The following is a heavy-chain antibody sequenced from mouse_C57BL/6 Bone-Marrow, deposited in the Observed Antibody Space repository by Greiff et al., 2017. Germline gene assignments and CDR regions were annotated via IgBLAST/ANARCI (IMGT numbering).Heavy chain of an antibody. CDR1: GFTFSSYA. CDR3: ARDSNRYAMAY. J-gene: IGHJ4*01. CDR2: ISDGGSYT. D-gene: IGHD2-5*01. Sequence: DVKLVESGGGLVKPGGSLKLPCAAPGFTFSSYAMSWVRQTPEKRLEWVATISDGGSYTYYPDNVKGRFTISRDNANHNLYLQMSPLKSEDTAMYYCARDSNRYAMAYWGQGTSVTVSS. V-gene: IGHV5-4*03.